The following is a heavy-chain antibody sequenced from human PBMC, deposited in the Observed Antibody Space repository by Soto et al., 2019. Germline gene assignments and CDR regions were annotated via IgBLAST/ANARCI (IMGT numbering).Heavy chain of an antibody. V-gene: IGHV3-53*01. CDR1: GFTVSSNY. Sequence: QPGGSLRLSCAASGFTVSSNYMSWVRQAPGKGLEWVSVIYSGGSTYYADSVKGRFTISRDNSKNTLYLQMNSLRAEDTAVYYCARDLGRTAETNYYYYYGMDVWGQGTTVTVSS. J-gene: IGHJ6*02. CDR2: IYSGGST. D-gene: IGHD3-16*01. CDR3: ARDLGRTAETNYYYYYGMDV.